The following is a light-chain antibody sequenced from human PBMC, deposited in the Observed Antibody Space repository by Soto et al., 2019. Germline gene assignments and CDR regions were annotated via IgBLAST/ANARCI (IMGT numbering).Light chain of an antibody. J-gene: IGKJ2*01. Sequence: DIQMTQSPSTLSASIGDRITITCRASHNINSWLAWYQQKPGRAPKVLIYDASSLESGVQSRISGSGSGTEFILTISSLELDDFATYYCHQYYGYPYTFGQGTKLEIK. CDR3: HQYYGYPYT. V-gene: IGKV1-5*01. CDR1: HNINSW. CDR2: DAS.